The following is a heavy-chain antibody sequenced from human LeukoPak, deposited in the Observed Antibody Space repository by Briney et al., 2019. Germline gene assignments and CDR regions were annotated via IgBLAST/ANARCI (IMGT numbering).Heavy chain of an antibody. J-gene: IGHJ4*02. CDR1: ASTFSSYS. Sequence: GGSMTLSWAASASTFSSYSMGWVRQPPGEGLEWGSGIRGSGGSTYYAESVKGRFTSSRANSKNKLYLQMNSLRAEDTAVYYCANFGSGDSSSTYWGQGTLVTVSS. CDR2: IRGSGGST. V-gene: IGHV3-23*01. D-gene: IGHD3-3*01. CDR3: ANFGSGDSSSTY.